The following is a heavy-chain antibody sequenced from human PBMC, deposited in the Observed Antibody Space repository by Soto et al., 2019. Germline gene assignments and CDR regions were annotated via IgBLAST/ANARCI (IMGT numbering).Heavy chain of an antibody. CDR2: IDPSDSYT. CDR3: ASTSRATPGTGLDS. CDR1: GYSFTNNW. Sequence: GESLKISCKGSGYSFTNNWINWVRQVPGKGLEWMGSIDPSDSYTKYSPSFQGHVTISADKSISTAYLQWSSLKASDTGIYYCASTSRATPGTGLDSWGQGALVTVSS. V-gene: IGHV5-10-1*01. J-gene: IGHJ4*02.